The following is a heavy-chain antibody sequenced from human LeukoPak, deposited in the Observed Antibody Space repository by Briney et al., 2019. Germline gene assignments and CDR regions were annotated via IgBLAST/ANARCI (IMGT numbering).Heavy chain of an antibody. D-gene: IGHD3-22*01. CDR3: ARVTYYYDSSGYYLDY. V-gene: IGHV3-21*01. J-gene: IGHJ4*02. CDR2: ISSSSSYI. Sequence: PGGSLRLSCAASGFTFSRYWMSWVRQAPGKGLEWVSSISSSSSYIYYADSVKGRFTISRDNAKNSLYLQMNSLRAEDTAVYYCARVTYYYDSSGYYLDYWGQGTLVTVSS. CDR1: GFTFSRYW.